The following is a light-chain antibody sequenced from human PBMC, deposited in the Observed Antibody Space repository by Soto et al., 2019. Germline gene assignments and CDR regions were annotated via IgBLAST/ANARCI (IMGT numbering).Light chain of an antibody. Sequence: DIQMTQAPSTLASSVGDRLTSSCWACPSLRDLFAWFQQIPGTAPKLLMYRASSLEDGVPSRFRCSGSGTEVTLTLSGLQPDDFATYYCQQYDTYPLTCGGGTKVEIK. J-gene: IGKJ4*01. CDR1: PSLRDL. V-gene: IGKV1-5*03. CDR2: RAS. CDR3: QQYDTYPLT.